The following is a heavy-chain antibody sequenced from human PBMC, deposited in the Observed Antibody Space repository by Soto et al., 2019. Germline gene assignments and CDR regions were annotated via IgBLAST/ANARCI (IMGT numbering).Heavy chain of an antibody. CDR2: ISSSSSYI. V-gene: IGHV3-21*01. Sequence: PGGSLRLSCAASGFSVSSYYMSWVRQAPGKGLEWVSSISSSSSYIYYADSVKGRFTISRDNAKNSLYLQMNSLRAEDTAVYYCARTKWLRRLGIAVAGTPVGGMDVWGQGTTVTVYS. CDR3: ARTKWLRRLGIAVAGTPVGGMDV. D-gene: IGHD6-19*01. CDR1: GFSVSSYY. J-gene: IGHJ6*02.